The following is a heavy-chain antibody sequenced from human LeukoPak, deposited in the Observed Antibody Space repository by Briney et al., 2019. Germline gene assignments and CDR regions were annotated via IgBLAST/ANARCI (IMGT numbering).Heavy chain of an antibody. CDR3: ARDSYGMDV. V-gene: IGHV4-59*01. Sequence: SETLSLTRTVSGGSISSYYWSWIQQPPGKGLEWIGYIYYSGSTNYNPSLKSRVTISVDTSKNQFSLKLSSVTAADTAVYYCARDSYGMDVWGQGTTVTVSS. CDR1: GGSISSYY. J-gene: IGHJ6*02. CDR2: IYYSGST.